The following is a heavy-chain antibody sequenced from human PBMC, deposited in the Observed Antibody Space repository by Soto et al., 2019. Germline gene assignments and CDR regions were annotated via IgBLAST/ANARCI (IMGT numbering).Heavy chain of an antibody. D-gene: IGHD1-26*01. Sequence: EVQLLESGGGLVQPGGSLRLSCAASGFTFSSYAMIWVRQAPGKGLDWVSVISGSGSSKYYVDAVKGRFTISRGISKDTLYLQMNSRIVEHTALYYCAKELPRELIPTCFDPRGQGTLVTVSS. CDR1: GFTFSSYA. J-gene: IGHJ5*02. CDR3: AKELPRELIPTCFDP. V-gene: IGHV3-23*01. CDR2: ISGSGSSK.